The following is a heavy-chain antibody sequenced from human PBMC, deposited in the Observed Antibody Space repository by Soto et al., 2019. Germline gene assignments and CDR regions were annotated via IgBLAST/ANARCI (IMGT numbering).Heavy chain of an antibody. D-gene: IGHD1-26*01. CDR1: AGSINRGNFY. V-gene: IGHV4-30-4*01. CDR3: ARVTPGAKKWDYFDS. J-gene: IGHJ4*02. CDR2: IYYSGGT. Sequence: PSETLSLTCTVSAGSINRGNFYWSWLRQPPGKGLEWIGYIYYSGGTYYNPSLKSRVTISPDTSKNQFSLSLTSVTAADTALYYCARVTPGAKKWDYFDSWGQGTPVTVSS.